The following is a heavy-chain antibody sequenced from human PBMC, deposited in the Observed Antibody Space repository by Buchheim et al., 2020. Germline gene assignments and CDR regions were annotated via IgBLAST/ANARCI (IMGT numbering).Heavy chain of an antibody. CDR1: GFTFSSYG. D-gene: IGHD3-22*01. Sequence: QVQLVESGGGVVQPGRSLRLSCAASGFTFSSYGVHWVRQAPGKGLEWVAVIWYDGSNKYYADSVKGRFTISRDNSKNTLYLQMNSLRAEDTAVYYCARNYYDSSGYSYFQHWGQGTL. CDR3: ARNYYDSSGYSYFQH. V-gene: IGHV3-33*01. J-gene: IGHJ1*01. CDR2: IWYDGSNK.